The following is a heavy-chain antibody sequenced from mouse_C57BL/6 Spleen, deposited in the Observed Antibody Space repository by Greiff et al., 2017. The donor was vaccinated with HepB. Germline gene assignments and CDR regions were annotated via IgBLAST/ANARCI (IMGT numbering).Heavy chain of an antibody. D-gene: IGHD1-1*01. CDR1: GYTFTSYW. Sequence: QVQLQQSGAELVKPGASVKMSCKASGYTFTSYWITWVKQRPGQGLEWIGDIYPGSGSTNYNEKFKSKATLTVDTSSSTAYMQLSSLTSEDSAVYYCARFDYYGSSSYYFDYWGQGTTLTVSS. CDR3: ARFDYYGSSSYYFDY. V-gene: IGHV1-55*01. J-gene: IGHJ2*01. CDR2: IYPGSGST.